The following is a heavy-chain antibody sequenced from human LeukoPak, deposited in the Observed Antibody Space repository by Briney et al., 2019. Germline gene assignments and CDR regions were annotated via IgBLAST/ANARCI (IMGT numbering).Heavy chain of an antibody. CDR2: IRSKAYGGTT. CDR1: GFTFGNYA. Sequence: GGSLRLSCTASGFTFGNYALTWVRQAPGKGLEWLSFIRSKAYGGTTEYAASVKGRFSISRDDSQSIAYLQMNSLKTEDTAVYYCIRNVRDWNYAMDVWGHGTTVTVSS. CDR3: IRNVRDWNYAMDV. J-gene: IGHJ6*02. V-gene: IGHV3-49*04. D-gene: IGHD3/OR15-3a*01.